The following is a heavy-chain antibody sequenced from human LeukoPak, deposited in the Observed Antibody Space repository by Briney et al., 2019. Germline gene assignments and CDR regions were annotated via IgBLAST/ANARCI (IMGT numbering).Heavy chain of an antibody. CDR2: IYPTGTT. Sequence: PSENPSLTCTVSGGSISGYCWNWIRQAAGQGLEWIGHIYPTGTTNYSPSLKSRVTMSLDTSKNQFSLRLNSLTAADTAVYYCARRSSGSSASAFDIWGQGTVVSVSS. CDR3: ARRSSGSSASAFDI. J-gene: IGHJ3*02. CDR1: GGSISGYC. V-gene: IGHV4-4*07. D-gene: IGHD5-12*01.